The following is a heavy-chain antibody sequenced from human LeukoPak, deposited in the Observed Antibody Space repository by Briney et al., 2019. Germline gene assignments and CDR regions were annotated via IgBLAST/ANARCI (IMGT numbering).Heavy chain of an antibody. D-gene: IGHD6-13*01. J-gene: IGHJ4*02. Sequence: GVSLRLSYAASGFTFSDYYMDWVRQTPEKGLEWVGRIRNKVNSYTTEYAASVKGRFTISRDDSKNSVYLQMNSLNTEDTAVYYCARSSSSWYPLFDYWGQGTQVTVSS. CDR3: ARSSSSWYPLFDY. CDR2: IRNKVNSYTT. V-gene: IGHV3-72*01. CDR1: GFTFSDYY.